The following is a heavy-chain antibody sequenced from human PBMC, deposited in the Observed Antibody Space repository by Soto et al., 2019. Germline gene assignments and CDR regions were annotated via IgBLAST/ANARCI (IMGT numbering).Heavy chain of an antibody. V-gene: IGHV1-69*02. CDR2: IIPIIGIA. CDR3: ARVSGGGFDY. Sequence: QVQLVQSGAEVKKPGSSVKVSCKASGGTFSSYIISWVRQAPGQGPEWMGRIIPIIGIANYAQKFKGTVTITADKATSTAYMELSSLRCEDTAVYYCARVSGGGFDYWGQGTLVTVSS. D-gene: IGHD6-25*01. J-gene: IGHJ4*02. CDR1: GGTFSSYI.